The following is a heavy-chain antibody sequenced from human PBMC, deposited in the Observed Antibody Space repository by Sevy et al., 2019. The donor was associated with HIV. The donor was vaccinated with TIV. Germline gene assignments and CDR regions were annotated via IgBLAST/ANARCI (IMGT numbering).Heavy chain of an antibody. J-gene: IGHJ4*02. CDR3: ARVGDSRGWDEAFDY. D-gene: IGHD6-19*01. Sequence: ASVKVSCKASGYTFTSYGISWVRQAPGQGLEWMGWISAYNGNTNYALKLQGRVTMTTDTSTSTAYMELRSLRSDDTAVYYCARVGDSRGWDEAFDYWGQGTLVTVSS. V-gene: IGHV1-18*01. CDR2: ISAYNGNT. CDR1: GYTFTSYG.